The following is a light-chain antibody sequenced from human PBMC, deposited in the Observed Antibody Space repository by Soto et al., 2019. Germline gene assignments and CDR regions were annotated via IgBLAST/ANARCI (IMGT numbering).Light chain of an antibody. CDR3: HQYNNWPYT. CDR1: QDISNY. V-gene: IGKV1-33*01. J-gene: IGKJ2*01. Sequence: DIQMTQSPSSLSASVGDRVTITCQASQDISNYLNWYQQKPGKAPKLLIYDASNLETGVPSRFSGSGSGTDFTFTISSLQSEDFAVYYCHQYNNWPYTFGQGTKLEIK. CDR2: DAS.